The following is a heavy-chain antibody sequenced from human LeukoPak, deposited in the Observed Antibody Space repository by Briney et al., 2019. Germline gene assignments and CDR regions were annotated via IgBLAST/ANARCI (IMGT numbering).Heavy chain of an antibody. Sequence: GGSLRLSCAASGFTFSSYAMSWVRQAPGKGLEWVSAISGSGDSTYFPDSVKGRFTISRDNSKNTLYLQMNSLRAEDTAVYYCAKGHTYYYDSSGYSFFDHWGQGTLVTVSS. CDR1: GFTFSSYA. CDR3: AKGHTYYYDSSGYSFFDH. D-gene: IGHD3-22*01. CDR2: ISGSGDST. V-gene: IGHV3-23*01. J-gene: IGHJ4*02.